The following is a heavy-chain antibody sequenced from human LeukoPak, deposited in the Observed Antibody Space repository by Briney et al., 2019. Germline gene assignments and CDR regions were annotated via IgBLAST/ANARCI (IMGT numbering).Heavy chain of an antibody. CDR2: ISWNSGSI. V-gene: IGHV3-9*01. D-gene: IGHD6-19*01. CDR3: AKDNRRHYTSGPNPDSLH. J-gene: IGHJ4*02. Sequence: GGSLRLSCAGSGFIFNNYAMHWVRQPPGKGLEWVSGISWNSGSIDYADSVKGRFTISRDNAKNSLYLQMNSLRVKDTAFYYCAKDNRRHYTSGPNPDSLHWGQGALVTVSS. CDR1: GFIFNNYA.